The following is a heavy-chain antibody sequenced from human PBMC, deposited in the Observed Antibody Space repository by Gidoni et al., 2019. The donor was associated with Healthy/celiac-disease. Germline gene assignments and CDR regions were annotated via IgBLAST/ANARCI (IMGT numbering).Heavy chain of an antibody. CDR1: GGSISSGSYY. CDR2: IYTSGST. Sequence: QVQLQESGPGLVKPSQTLSLTCTVPGGSISSGSYYWSWIRQPAGKGLEWIGRIYTSGSTNYNPSLKSRVTISVDTSKNQFSLKLSSVTAADTAVYYCARGGELLAAAFDYWGQGTLVTVSS. V-gene: IGHV4-61*02. J-gene: IGHJ4*02. CDR3: ARGGELLAAAFDY. D-gene: IGHD6-13*01.